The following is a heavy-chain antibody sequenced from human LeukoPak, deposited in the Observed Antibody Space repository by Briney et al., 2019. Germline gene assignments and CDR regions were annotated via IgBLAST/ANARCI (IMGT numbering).Heavy chain of an antibody. V-gene: IGHV4-4*07. CDR2: IYTSGST. CDR1: GGSISSYY. J-gene: IGHJ3*02. CDR3: ARVGLGGYNDAFEI. D-gene: IGHD3-22*01. Sequence: SETLSLTCTVSGGSISSYYWTWIRQPAGKGLEWIGRIYTSGSTNYNPSLKSRVTMSVDTSKNQFSLKLSSVTAADTAVYYCARVGLGGYNDAFEIWGQGTMVTVSS.